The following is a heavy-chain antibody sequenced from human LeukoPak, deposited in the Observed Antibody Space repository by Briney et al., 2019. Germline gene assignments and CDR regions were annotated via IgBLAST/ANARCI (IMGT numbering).Heavy chain of an antibody. CDR3: AKDYYGSGSYQY. V-gene: IGHV3-21*04. D-gene: IGHD3-10*01. J-gene: IGHJ4*02. Sequence: PGGSLRLSCAASGFTFSSYSMNWVRQAPGKGLEWVSSISSSSSYIYYADSVKGRFTISRDNSKNTLYLQMNSLRAEDTAVYYCAKDYYGSGSYQYWGQGTLVTVSS. CDR1: GFTFSSYS. CDR2: ISSSSSYI.